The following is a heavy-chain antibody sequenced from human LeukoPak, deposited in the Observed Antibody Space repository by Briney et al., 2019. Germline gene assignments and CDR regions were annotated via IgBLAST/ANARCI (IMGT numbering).Heavy chain of an antibody. D-gene: IGHD5-12*01. CDR1: GFTFSSYA. Sequence: GGSLRLSCAASGFTFSSYAMSWVRQAPGKGLEWVSGISGSGGTTYYADSVQGRFTISRDNSEKTLLLQMSSLRAEDTAVYYCAKGDVVTAIFPLDYWGQGTLVIVSS. V-gene: IGHV3-23*01. CDR3: AKGDVVTAIFPLDY. CDR2: ISGSGGTT. J-gene: IGHJ4*02.